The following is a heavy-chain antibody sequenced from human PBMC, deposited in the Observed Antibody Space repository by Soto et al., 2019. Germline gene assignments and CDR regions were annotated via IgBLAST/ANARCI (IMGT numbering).Heavy chain of an antibody. D-gene: IGHD4-17*01. CDR3: ARDNYGDTYYFDY. CDR2: IYYSGST. J-gene: IGHJ4*02. V-gene: IGHV4-30-4*01. Sequence: QVQLQESGPGLVKPSQTLSLTCTVSGGSISSGAYYWSWVRQPPGKGLEWIGYIYYSGSTYYNPSLKSRVTISVDTSMNQSSLKLSSVTATDTAVYYCARDNYGDTYYFDYWGQGTLVTVSS. CDR1: GGSISSGAYY.